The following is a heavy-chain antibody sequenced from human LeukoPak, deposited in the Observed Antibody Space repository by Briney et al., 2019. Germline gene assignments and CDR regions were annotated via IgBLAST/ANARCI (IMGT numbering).Heavy chain of an antibody. CDR2: INPSGGFT. D-gene: IGHD4-23*01. V-gene: IGHV1-46*01. J-gene: IGHJ6*03. CDR3: ARGAHISLTAVTPSGGYMDV. CDR1: GYTFTSHF. Sequence: GASVKVSCKASGYTFTSHFVHWVRQAPGQGLEWMGVINPSGGFTIYAQRFQGRVTMTRDMSTSTVYMELSSLRSDDTAVYYCARGAHISLTAVTPSGGYMDVWGKGTTVTVSS.